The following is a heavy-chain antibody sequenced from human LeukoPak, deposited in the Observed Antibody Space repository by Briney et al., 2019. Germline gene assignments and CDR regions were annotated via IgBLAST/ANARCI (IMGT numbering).Heavy chain of an antibody. J-gene: IGHJ4*02. Sequence: ASVKVSCKASGYTFTGYYMHSVRQAPGQGLDWMGWINPNIGDTNYAQKFQGRVTLTRDTSISTAYMELSRLTSDDTAIYFCASTYSSGWNFHYWGQGALVAVSS. D-gene: IGHD6-19*01. CDR3: ASTYSSGWNFHY. CDR1: GYTFTGYY. CDR2: INPNIGDT. V-gene: IGHV1-2*02.